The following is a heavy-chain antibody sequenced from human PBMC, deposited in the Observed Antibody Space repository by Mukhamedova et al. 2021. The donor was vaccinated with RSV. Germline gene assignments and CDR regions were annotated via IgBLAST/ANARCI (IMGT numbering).Heavy chain of an antibody. V-gene: IGHV3-21*01. CDR3: AIGWQDYFYCIYV. J-gene: IGHJ6*02. D-gene: IGHD2-15*01. Sequence: YADSVKGRFTISRDNAKNSLYLQMNSLRAEDTSVYYCAIGWQDYFYCIYVWGQGTTVTVSS.